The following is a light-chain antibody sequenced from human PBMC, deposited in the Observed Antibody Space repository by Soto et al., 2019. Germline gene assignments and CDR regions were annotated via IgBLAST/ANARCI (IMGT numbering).Light chain of an antibody. V-gene: IGKV1-5*03. J-gene: IGKJ1*01. CDR3: QHYNSYSEA. CDR1: QSIGRN. CDR2: KAS. Sequence: DIQMTQSAPSLSASVGDRFTISCRASQSIGRNLNWYQQKPGKAPKLLIYKASTLKSGVPSRFSGSGSGTEFTLTISSLQPDDFATYYCQHYNSYSEAFGQGTKVDI.